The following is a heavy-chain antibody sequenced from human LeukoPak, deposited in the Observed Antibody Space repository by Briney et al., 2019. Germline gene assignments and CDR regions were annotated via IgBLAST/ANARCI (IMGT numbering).Heavy chain of an antibody. CDR3: ARNVQPYDILPGYPDAFDI. D-gene: IGHD3-9*01. Sequence: ASVKVSCKASGYTFTNYDINWVRQATGQGLEWMGWISVYNGNTNYAQKLQGRVTMTTDTSTRKAYMELSSLRSDDTAVYYCARNVQPYDILPGYPDAFDIWGQGTMVTVSS. J-gene: IGHJ3*02. V-gene: IGHV1-18*01. CDR2: ISVYNGNT. CDR1: GYTFTNYD.